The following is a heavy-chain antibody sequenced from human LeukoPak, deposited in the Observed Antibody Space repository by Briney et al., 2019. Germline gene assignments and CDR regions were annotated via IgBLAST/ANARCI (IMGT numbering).Heavy chain of an antibody. CDR3: AVGTTGSTVHFDY. CDR1: GYTFTSYA. D-gene: IGHD4-17*01. Sequence: ASVKVSCKASGYTFTSYAMHWVRQAPGQRLEWMGWINAGNGNTKYSQKFQGRVTVTRDTSASIVYMEVSSLRSEDTAVYYCAVGTTGSTVHFDYWGQGTLVTVS. CDR2: INAGNGNT. J-gene: IGHJ4*02. V-gene: IGHV1-3*01.